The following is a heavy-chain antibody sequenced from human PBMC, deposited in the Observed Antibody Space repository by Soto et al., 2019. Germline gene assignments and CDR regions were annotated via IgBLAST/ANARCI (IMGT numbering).Heavy chain of an antibody. D-gene: IGHD3-10*01. V-gene: IGHV4-4*07. CDR3: ARDYFGSASSD. CDR1: GGSISSYY. CDR2: IYGSGSA. J-gene: IGHJ6*02. Sequence: SETLSLTCTVSGGSISSYYWSWIRQPAGKGLELIGRIYGSGSASYNPSLKSRVTMSLDTSKNQFSLKLSSVTAADTALYYCARDYFGSASSDWGQGTTVTVSS.